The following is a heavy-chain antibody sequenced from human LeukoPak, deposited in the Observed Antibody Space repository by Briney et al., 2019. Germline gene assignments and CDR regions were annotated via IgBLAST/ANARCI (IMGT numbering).Heavy chain of an antibody. CDR2: VYYTGSA. Sequence: PSETLSLTCTVSGCSISSTSYHWAWIRQPPGKGLEWIATVYYTGSAYYNPSLKSRVTISVDTSKSQFSLKLSSVTTADTALYYCARYASGSYYWFDPWGQGTLVTVSS. D-gene: IGHD3-10*01. V-gene: IGHV4-39*01. J-gene: IGHJ5*02. CDR1: GCSISSTSYH. CDR3: ARYASGSYYWFDP.